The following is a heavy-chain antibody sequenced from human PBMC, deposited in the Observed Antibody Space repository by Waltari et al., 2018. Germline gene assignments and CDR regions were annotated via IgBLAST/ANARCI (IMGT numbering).Heavy chain of an antibody. Sequence: QLQLQESGPGLVKPSETLSLTCTVSGGSIRSSSYYWGWLRQPPGKGLEWIGSIYYSGSTYYNPSLKSRVTISVDTSKNQFSLKLSSVTAADTAVYYCVRDGGYYDSSGYQYYYYGMDVWGQGTTVTVSS. D-gene: IGHD3-22*01. CDR2: IYYSGST. CDR3: VRDGGYYDSSGYQYYYYGMDV. J-gene: IGHJ6*02. CDR1: GGSIRSSSYY. V-gene: IGHV4-39*07.